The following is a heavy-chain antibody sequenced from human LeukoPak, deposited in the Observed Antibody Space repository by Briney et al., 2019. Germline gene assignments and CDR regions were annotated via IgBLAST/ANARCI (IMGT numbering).Heavy chain of an antibody. J-gene: IGHJ3*02. Sequence: PSETLSLTCTVSGGSISSSSYYWGWIRQPPGKGLEWIGSIYYSGSTYYNPSLKSRVTISVDTSKNQFSLKLSSVTAADTAVYYCARARAAAGSRGAFDIWGQGTMVTVSS. V-gene: IGHV4-39*07. D-gene: IGHD6-13*01. CDR2: IYYSGST. CDR3: ARARAAAGSRGAFDI. CDR1: GGSISSSSYY.